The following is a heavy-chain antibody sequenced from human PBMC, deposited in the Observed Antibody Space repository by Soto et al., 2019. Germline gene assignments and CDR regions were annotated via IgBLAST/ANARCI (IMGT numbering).Heavy chain of an antibody. J-gene: IGHJ4*02. CDR3: ISGGLYI. V-gene: IGHV3-13*01. CDR1: GFTFSNYD. CDR2: IGTVDDA. D-gene: IGHD3-16*01. Sequence: EVQLVESGGGLVQPGGSLRLSCAASGFTFSNYDMHWVRQTSGKGLVWVAGIGTVDDAYYRDSVKGRFSISRENAKNSFYLQMNSLRAEDTALYYCISGGLYICGQGTLVTVSS.